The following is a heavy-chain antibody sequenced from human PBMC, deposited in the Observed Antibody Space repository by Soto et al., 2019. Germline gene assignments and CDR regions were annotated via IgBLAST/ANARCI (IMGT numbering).Heavy chain of an antibody. CDR2: IYYDGST. V-gene: IGHV4-31*03. Sequence: QVQLQESGPGLVKPSQIVSLTCTVSGGSISSAGYHWTWIRQPPGKGLEWIGYIYYDGSTFYHPSLKSRITMSADTSQNQFSLRLTSVTAADTAVYYCAGGEWESYYHDYWGQGTLVTVSS. J-gene: IGHJ4*02. CDR1: GGSISSAGYH. CDR3: AGGEWESYYHDY. D-gene: IGHD1-26*01.